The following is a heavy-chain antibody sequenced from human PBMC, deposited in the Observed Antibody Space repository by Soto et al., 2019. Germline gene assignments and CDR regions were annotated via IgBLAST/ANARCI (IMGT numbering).Heavy chain of an antibody. CDR2: IYHSGMT. D-gene: IGHD4-17*01. V-gene: IGHV4-31*03. CDR3: ATVRWELHDAFAI. Sequence: QVQLQESGPGLVKPSQTLSLTCTVSGGSISTGGYYWSWIRQHPGRGLEWIGYIYHSGMTFSNPSLQSRVAISIDTSENQFSLKLSSVTAADTAVYYCATVRWELHDAFAIWGHGTMVSVSS. CDR1: GGSISTGGYY. J-gene: IGHJ3*02.